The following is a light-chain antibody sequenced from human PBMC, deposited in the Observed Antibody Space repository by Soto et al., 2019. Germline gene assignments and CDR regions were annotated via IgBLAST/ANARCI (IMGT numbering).Light chain of an antibody. CDR1: QSVGNN. V-gene: IGKV3-15*01. CDR2: ATS. J-gene: IGKJ4*01. CDR3: QQYGDWPLT. Sequence: EIVLTQSPATLSVSPGERATLSCRASQSVGNNFAWYQQKPGQAPRLLIFATSTRATGVPARFSGSGSGTEFTLTLSSLQSEDLAVYYCQQYGDWPLTFGGGAKVEIE.